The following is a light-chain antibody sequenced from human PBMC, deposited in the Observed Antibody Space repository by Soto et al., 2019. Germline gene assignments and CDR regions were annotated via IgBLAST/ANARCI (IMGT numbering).Light chain of an antibody. CDR2: GAS. CDR1: QSVSSN. CDR3: QQYNNWPQT. V-gene: IGKV3-15*01. Sequence: EIVMTQSPATLSVSPGERASLSCRASQSVSSNLAWYQQKPGQAPRLLIYGASTRATGLPARFSGSGSGTEFTLTISSLQSEDFAVYYCQQYNNWPQTVGQGTKVDSK. J-gene: IGKJ1*01.